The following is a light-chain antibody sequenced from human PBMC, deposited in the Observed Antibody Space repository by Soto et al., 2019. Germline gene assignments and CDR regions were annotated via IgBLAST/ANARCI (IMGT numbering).Light chain of an antibody. CDR1: QDITNY. J-gene: IGKJ4*01. Sequence: DIQMTQSPSSLSASVGDRVTITCRASQDITNYISWYQQKPGKAPKLLIYDASNLEAGVPSRFSGSGSGTDSTFTISSLQPEDFATYYCQHSNNFFALTFGGGTKVDIK. CDR3: QHSNNFFALT. CDR2: DAS. V-gene: IGKV1-33*01.